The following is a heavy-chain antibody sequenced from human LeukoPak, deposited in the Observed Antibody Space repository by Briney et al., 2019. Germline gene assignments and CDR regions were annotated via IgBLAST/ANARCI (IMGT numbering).Heavy chain of an antibody. CDR1: GYTFTSYY. Sequence: ASVKVSCKASGYTFTSYYMHWVRQAPGQGLEWMGWINPNSGGTNYAQKFQGRVTMTRDTSISTAYMELSRLRSDDTAVYYCARLYYDILTGYYIPDYWGQGTLVTVSS. D-gene: IGHD3-9*01. CDR3: ARLYYDILTGYYIPDY. J-gene: IGHJ4*02. V-gene: IGHV1-2*02. CDR2: INPNSGGT.